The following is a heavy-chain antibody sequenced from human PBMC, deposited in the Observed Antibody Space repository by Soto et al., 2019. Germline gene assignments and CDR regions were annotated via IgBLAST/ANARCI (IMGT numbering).Heavy chain of an antibody. D-gene: IGHD3-10*01. V-gene: IGHV5-51*01. CDR2: IYPGDSDT. Sequence: GASLKISCKGSGYSFTSYWIGWVRQMPGKGLEWMGIIYPGDSDTRYSPSFQGQVTISADKSISTAYLQWSSLKASDTAMYYCERRAEECRGVIPYNWFEPSGEGTLVTVSS. CDR3: ERRAEECRGVIPYNWFEP. J-gene: IGHJ5*02. CDR1: GYSFTSYW.